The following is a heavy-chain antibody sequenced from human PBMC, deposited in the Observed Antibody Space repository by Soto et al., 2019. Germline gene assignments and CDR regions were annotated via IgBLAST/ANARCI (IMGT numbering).Heavy chain of an antibody. V-gene: IGHV4-34*01. CDR3: ARGGGPSDFWSGYYYYFDY. CDR1: GGSFSGYY. D-gene: IGHD3-3*01. Sequence: PSETLSLTCAFYGGSFSGYYWSWIRQPPGKGLEWIGEINHSGSTNYNPSLKSRVTISVDTSKNQFSLKLSSVTAADTAVYYCARGGGPSDFWSGYYYYFDYWGQGTLVTVSS. J-gene: IGHJ4*02. CDR2: INHSGST.